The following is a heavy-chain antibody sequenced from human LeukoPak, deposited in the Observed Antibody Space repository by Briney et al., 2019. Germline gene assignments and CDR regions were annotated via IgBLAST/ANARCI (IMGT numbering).Heavy chain of an antibody. J-gene: IGHJ6*02. D-gene: IGHD6-13*01. Sequence: ASVKVSCKASGYTFTSYDINWVRQATGQGLEWMGWMNPNSGNTGYAQKFQGRVTMTRNTSISTAYVELSSLRSEDTAVYYCARVSSSWYVYYYGMDVWGQGTTVTVSS. CDR3: ARVSSSWYVYYYGMDV. V-gene: IGHV1-8*01. CDR1: GYTFTSYD. CDR2: MNPNSGNT.